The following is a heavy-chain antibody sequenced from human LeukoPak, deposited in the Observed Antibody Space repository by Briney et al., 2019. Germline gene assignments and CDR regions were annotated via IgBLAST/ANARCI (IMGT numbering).Heavy chain of an antibody. CDR3: AKVHCISTNCNHIWTYFDY. V-gene: IGHV1-18*01. J-gene: IGHJ4*02. D-gene: IGHD2-2*01. CDR1: GYTFTSHG. Sequence: ASVKVSCKAAGYTFTSHGFIWLRQAPGQGLEWMGWITVNNGYTKYAQELQGRVTMTTDTSTSTAYMELRSLRSDDTAVYYCAKVHCISTNCNHIWTYFDYWGQGTLVTVSS. CDR2: ITVNNGYT.